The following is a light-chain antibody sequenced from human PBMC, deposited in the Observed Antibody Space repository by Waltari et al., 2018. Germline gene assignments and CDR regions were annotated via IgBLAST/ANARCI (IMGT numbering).Light chain of an antibody. Sequence: VLTQSPATLSLSPGDRAPLSCRASQNIGDYLAWYQQKPGQAPRLLISAASNRATGVPARFSGSGSGTDFTLTISSLEPEDFAVYYCQNRRDWPLLTFGGGTKVEIK. J-gene: IGKJ4*01. V-gene: IGKV3-11*01. CDR3: QNRRDWPLLT. CDR1: QNIGDY. CDR2: AAS.